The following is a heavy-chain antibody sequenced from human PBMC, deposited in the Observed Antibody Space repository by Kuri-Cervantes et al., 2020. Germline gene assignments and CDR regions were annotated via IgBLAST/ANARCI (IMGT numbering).Heavy chain of an antibody. CDR1: GFTVSSNY. V-gene: IGHV3-30*03. CDR3: ARGVGTQWPPQ. J-gene: IGHJ4*02. CDR2: ISYDGSNK. D-gene: IGHD6-19*01. Sequence: GGSLRLSCAASGFTVSSNYMSWVRQAPGKGLEWVAVISYDGSNKYYADSVKGRFTISRDNSKNTLYLQMNSLRVEDTAVYYCARGVGTQWPPQWGQGTLVTVSS.